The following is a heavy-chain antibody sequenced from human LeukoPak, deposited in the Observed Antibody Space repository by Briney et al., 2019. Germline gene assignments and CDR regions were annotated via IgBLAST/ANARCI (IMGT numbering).Heavy chain of an antibody. J-gene: IGHJ5*02. CDR2: IYYSGST. V-gene: IGHV4-39*01. Sequence: SETLSLTCTVSGGSISSSSYYWGWIRQPPGKGLEWIGSIYYSGSTYYNPSLKSRVAISVDTSKNQVSLKLSSVTAADTAVYYCARMHYGSGSYCPVWFDPWGQGTLVTVSS. CDR3: ARMHYGSGSYCPVWFDP. D-gene: IGHD3-10*01. CDR1: GGSISSSSYY.